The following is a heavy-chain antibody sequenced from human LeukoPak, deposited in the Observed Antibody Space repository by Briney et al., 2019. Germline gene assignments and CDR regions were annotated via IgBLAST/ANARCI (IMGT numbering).Heavy chain of an antibody. Sequence: GASVKVSCKAFGYTFTSYGISWVRQAPGQGLEWMGWISAYNGNTNYAQKLQGRVTMTTDTSTSTAYMELRSLRSDDTAVYYCARDSSRYDLTYFDYWGQGTLVTVSS. CDR1: GYTFTSYG. V-gene: IGHV1-18*01. CDR2: ISAYNGNT. D-gene: IGHD1-1*01. J-gene: IGHJ4*02. CDR3: ARDSSRYDLTYFDY.